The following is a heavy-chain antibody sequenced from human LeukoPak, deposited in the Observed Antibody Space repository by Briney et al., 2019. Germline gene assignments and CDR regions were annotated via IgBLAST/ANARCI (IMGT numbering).Heavy chain of an antibody. CDR3: ATHYSG. CDR2: IKQDGTEK. CDR1: GFTFSSYW. Sequence: GGSLRLSCVASGFTFSSYWMSWVRQAPGEGLEWVANIKQDGTEKNYVDSVKGRFTISRDNAKNSVYLQMNSLRAEDTAVYYCATHYSGWGQGTLVTVSS. V-gene: IGHV3-7*01. J-gene: IGHJ4*02. D-gene: IGHD4-11*01.